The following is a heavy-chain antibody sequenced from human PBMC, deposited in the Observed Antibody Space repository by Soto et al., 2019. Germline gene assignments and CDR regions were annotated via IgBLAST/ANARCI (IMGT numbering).Heavy chain of an antibody. CDR2: VIPIFGTA. CDR1: GGTFSSYA. J-gene: IGHJ4*02. V-gene: IGHV1-69*01. Sequence: QVQLVQSGAEVQKPGSSVKVSCKASGGTFSSYAISWVRQSTGQGLEWMGGVIPIFGTANYAQKLQGRVTITADESTSTAHMELSSLRSEDTAVYYSASRLKPIPYYYDSSGYLTLDYWGQRTLVTVSS. CDR3: ASRLKPIPYYYDSSGYLTLDY. D-gene: IGHD3-22*01.